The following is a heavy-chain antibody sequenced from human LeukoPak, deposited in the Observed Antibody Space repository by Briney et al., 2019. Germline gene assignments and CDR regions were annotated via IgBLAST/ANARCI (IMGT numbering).Heavy chain of an antibody. CDR3: ARVPLSSSGSESDFDY. J-gene: IGHJ4*02. CDR1: GYTFTSYG. Sequence: ASVKVSCKASGYTFTSYGISWVRQAPGQELEWMGWISAYSGNTNYAQKLQGRVTMTTDTSTSTAYMELRSLRSDDTTVYYCARVPLSSSGSESDFDYWGQGTLVTVSS. V-gene: IGHV1-18*01. CDR2: ISAYSGNT. D-gene: IGHD3-22*01.